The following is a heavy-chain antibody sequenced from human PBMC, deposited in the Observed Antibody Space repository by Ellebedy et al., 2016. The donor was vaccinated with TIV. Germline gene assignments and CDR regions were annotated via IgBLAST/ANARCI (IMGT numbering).Heavy chain of an antibody. CDR3: ARHPIRYYGSGRLNYYFDY. V-gene: IGHV5-51*01. CDR1: GYSFTSYW. D-gene: IGHD3-10*01. Sequence: GESLKISCKGSGYSFTSYWIGWVRQMPGKGLEWMGIIYPGDSDTRYSPSFQGQVTISADKSISTAYLQWSSLKASDTAMYYCARHPIRYYGSGRLNYYFDYWGQGTLVTVSS. CDR2: IYPGDSDT. J-gene: IGHJ4*02.